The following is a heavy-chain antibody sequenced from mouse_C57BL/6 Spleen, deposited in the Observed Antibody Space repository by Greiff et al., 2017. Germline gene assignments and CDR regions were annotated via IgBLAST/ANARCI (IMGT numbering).Heavy chain of an antibody. J-gene: IGHJ4*01. V-gene: IGHV3-6*01. CDR1: GYSITSGYY. D-gene: IGHD2-12*01. CDR3: ARDYVAMDY. Sequence: VQLKQSGPGLVKPSQSLSLTCSVTGYSITSGYYWNWIRQFPGNKLEWMGYISYDGSNNYNPSLKNRISITRDTSKNQFFLKLNSVTTEDTATYYCARDYVAMDYWGQGTSVTVSS. CDR2: ISYDGSN.